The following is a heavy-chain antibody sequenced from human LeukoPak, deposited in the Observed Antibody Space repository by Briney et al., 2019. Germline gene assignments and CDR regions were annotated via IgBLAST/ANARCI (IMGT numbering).Heavy chain of an antibody. V-gene: IGHV4-59*08. CDR1: GGSISSYY. D-gene: IGHD5-24*01. J-gene: IGHJ5*02. CDR2: IYYSGST. Sequence: SETLSLTCTVSGGSISSYYWSWIRQPPGKGLEWIGYIYYSGSTYYNPSLKSRVTISVDTSKNQFSLKLSSVTAADTAVYYCARRGGGYKVYWFDPWGQGTLVTVSS. CDR3: ARRGGGYKVYWFDP.